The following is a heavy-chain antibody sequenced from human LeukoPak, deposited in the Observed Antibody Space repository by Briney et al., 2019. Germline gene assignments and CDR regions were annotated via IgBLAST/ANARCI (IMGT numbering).Heavy chain of an antibody. J-gene: IGHJ6*02. V-gene: IGHV1-69*13. CDR1: GGTFSSYA. D-gene: IGHD4-11*01. CDR2: IIPIFGTA. Sequence: SVKVSCKASGGTFSSYAISWVRQAPGQGLKWMGGIIPIFGTANYAQKFQGRVTITADDSTSTAYMELSSLRSEDTAVCYCARMTRSMTTMSYYYGMDVWGQGTTVTVSS. CDR3: ARMTRSMTTMSYYYGMDV.